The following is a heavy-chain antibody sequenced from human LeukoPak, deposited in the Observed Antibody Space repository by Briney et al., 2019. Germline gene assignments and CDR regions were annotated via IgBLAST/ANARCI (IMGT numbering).Heavy chain of an antibody. D-gene: IGHD6-6*01. CDR1: GFTFSSYS. J-gene: IGHJ5*02. Sequence: HTGGSLRLSCAASGFTFSSYSMTWVRQAPGKGLEWVSYISSSSSTIYYADSVKGRFTISRDNAKNSLYLQMNSLRAEDTAVYYCARTEYSSYQWGFDPWGQGTLVTVSS. CDR3: ARTEYSSYQWGFDP. V-gene: IGHV3-48*01. CDR2: ISSSSSTI.